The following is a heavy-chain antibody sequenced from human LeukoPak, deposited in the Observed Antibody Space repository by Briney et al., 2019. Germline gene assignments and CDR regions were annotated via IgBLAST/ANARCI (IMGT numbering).Heavy chain of an antibody. V-gene: IGHV4-34*01. Sequence: SETLSLTCAVYGGSFSGYYWSWIRQPPGKGLEWIGEINHSGSTNYNPSLKSRVTISVDTSKNQFSLKLSSVTPADTAVYYCARVTTYCSSTSCYLGWFDPWGQGTLVTVSS. CDR1: GGSFSGYY. CDR2: INHSGST. D-gene: IGHD2-2*01. CDR3: ARVTTYCSSTSCYLGWFDP. J-gene: IGHJ5*02.